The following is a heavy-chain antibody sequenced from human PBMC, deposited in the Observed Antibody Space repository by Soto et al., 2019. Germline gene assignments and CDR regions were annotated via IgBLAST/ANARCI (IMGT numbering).Heavy chain of an antibody. CDR1: GGSIINYC. J-gene: IGHJ6*01. Sequence: SLTKPVPRTVSGGSIINYCGSLIRQTAGKGLEWIGRIYTSGSTNYNPSLKSRVTMSVDTSKNQFSLKLSSVTAADTAVYYCARDSVHGGDFWSGYYSRDQTGYYCYGMAFRLHGSTVPGSS. CDR3: ARDSVHGGDFWSGYYSRDQTGYYCYGMAF. CDR2: IYTSGST. V-gene: IGHV4-4*07. D-gene: IGHD3-3*01.